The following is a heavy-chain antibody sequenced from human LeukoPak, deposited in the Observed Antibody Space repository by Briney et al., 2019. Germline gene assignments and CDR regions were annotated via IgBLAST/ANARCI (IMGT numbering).Heavy chain of an antibody. Sequence: GGSLRLSCAASGFTFSDYYMSWIRQAPGKGLEWVSYISSSGSTIYYADSVKGRFTISRDNAKNSLYLQMNSLRAEDTAVYYCASPAGSYADAFDIWGQGTMVTVSS. CDR2: ISSSGSTI. CDR3: ASPAGSYADAFDI. CDR1: GFTFSDYY. J-gene: IGHJ3*02. D-gene: IGHD1-26*01. V-gene: IGHV3-11*04.